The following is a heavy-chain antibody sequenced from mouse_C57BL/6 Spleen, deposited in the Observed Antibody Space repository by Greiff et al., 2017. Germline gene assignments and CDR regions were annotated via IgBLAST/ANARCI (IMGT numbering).Heavy chain of an antibody. Sequence: VQLQQSGPELVKPGASVKIPCKASGFTFTDYNMDWVKQSHGKSLEWIGDINPNNGGTIYNQKFKGKATLTVDKSSSTAYMELRSLTSEDTAVYYCARRVEVFTTVVYWYIDVWGTGTTVTVSS. V-gene: IGHV1-18*01. CDR3: ARRVEVFTTVVYWYIDV. D-gene: IGHD1-1*01. J-gene: IGHJ1*03. CDR2: INPNNGGT. CDR1: GFTFTDYN.